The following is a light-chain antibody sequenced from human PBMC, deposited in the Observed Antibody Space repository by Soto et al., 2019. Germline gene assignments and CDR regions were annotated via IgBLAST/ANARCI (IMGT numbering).Light chain of an antibody. CDR3: QQFKNYPIT. CDR1: QSLNSR. CDR2: AAA. Sequence: DIQLTQSPSTLSASVGDRVTLTCRASQSLNSRLAWYQQKPGAAPKLLIYAAAALHSGVPSRFSGSGSGTDFTLTISSLHPEDFAVYFCQQFKNYPITFGQGTRLE. J-gene: IGKJ5*01. V-gene: IGKV1-5*01.